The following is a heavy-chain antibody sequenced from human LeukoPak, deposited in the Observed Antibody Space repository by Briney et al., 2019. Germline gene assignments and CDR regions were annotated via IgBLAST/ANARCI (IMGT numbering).Heavy chain of an antibody. D-gene: IGHD6-19*01. J-gene: IGHJ4*02. CDR2: ISGSGGST. CDR1: GFTFSSYA. Sequence: PGRSLRLSCAASGFTFSSYAMSWVRQAPGKGLEWVSAISGSGGSTYYADSVKGRFTISRDNSKNTLYLQMNSLRAEDTAVYYCAKYSSGWYRGEVFDYWGQGTLVTVSS. V-gene: IGHV3-23*01. CDR3: AKYSSGWYRGEVFDY.